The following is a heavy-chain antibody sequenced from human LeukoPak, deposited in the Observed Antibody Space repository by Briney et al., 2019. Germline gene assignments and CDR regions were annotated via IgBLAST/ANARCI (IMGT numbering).Heavy chain of an antibody. CDR3: TTLTYYDFWSGYPDY. V-gene: IGHV3-15*01. J-gene: IGHJ4*02. Sequence: GGSLRLSCAASGFTFSNAWMSWVRQAPGKGLEWVGRIKSKTDGGTTDYAAPVKGRLTISRDDSKNTLYLQMNSLKTEDTAVYYCTTLTYYDFWSGYPDYWGQGTLVTVSS. CDR2: IKSKTDGGTT. CDR1: GFTFSNAW. D-gene: IGHD3-3*01.